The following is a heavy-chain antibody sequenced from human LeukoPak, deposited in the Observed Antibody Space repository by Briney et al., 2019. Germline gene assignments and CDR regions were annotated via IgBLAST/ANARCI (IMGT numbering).Heavy chain of an antibody. CDR3: ARSPYSTFFNY. V-gene: IGHV4-34*01. CDR1: GGSFSGYY. J-gene: IGHJ4*02. Sequence: PSETLSLTCAVYGGSFSGYYWSWIRQPPGKGLEWIGEINHSGSTNYNPSLKSRVTISVDTSKNQFSLKLSSVTAADTAVYYCARSPYSTFFNYWGQGTLVTVSS. D-gene: IGHD6-13*01. CDR2: INHSGST.